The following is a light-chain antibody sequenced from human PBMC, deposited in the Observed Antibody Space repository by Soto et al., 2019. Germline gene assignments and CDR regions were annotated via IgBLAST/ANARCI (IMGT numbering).Light chain of an antibody. J-gene: IGLJ1*01. Sequence: QSVLTQPPSASGTPGQMVTISCSGSSSNIGSHTVSWYQQVPGTAPKLLIYSNNQRPSGVPDRFSGSKSGTSASLATSGLQSEDEADYYCAAWDDSLNALVFGTGTKVTVL. CDR3: AAWDDSLNALV. CDR2: SNN. V-gene: IGLV1-44*01. CDR1: SSNIGSHT.